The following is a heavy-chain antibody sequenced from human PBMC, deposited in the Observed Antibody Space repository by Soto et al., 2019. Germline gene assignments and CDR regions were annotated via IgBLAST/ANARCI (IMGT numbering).Heavy chain of an antibody. V-gene: IGHV3-23*01. CDR1: GFTFRSYA. CDR2: ISGTGVST. CDR3: AKGGDVLMVYATWFDP. J-gene: IGHJ5*02. Sequence: EVQLLESGGGLVQPGGSLRLSCAASGFTFRSYAMSWVRQAPGKGLEWVSAISGTGVSTYYADSVKGRFTISRDNSNNTLYLQMNSLTVGDAGVYYCAKGGDVLMVYATWFDPWGQGTLVTVSS. D-gene: IGHD2-8*01.